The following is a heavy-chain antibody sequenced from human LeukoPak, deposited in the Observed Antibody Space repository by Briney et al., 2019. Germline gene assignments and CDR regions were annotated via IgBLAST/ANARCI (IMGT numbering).Heavy chain of an antibody. CDR3: ARHGGPSRFAP. V-gene: IGHV5-10-1*01. CDR1: GNSFTSYW. CDR2: IDPSDSYT. J-gene: IGHJ5*02. Sequence: GESLKISCKGSGNSFTSYWITWVCQMPGKGLEWMGKIDPSDSYTNYSPSFQGHVTISADKSISTAYLQWSSLKAPDPAMFYCARHGGPSRFAPWGQGTLVTVSS.